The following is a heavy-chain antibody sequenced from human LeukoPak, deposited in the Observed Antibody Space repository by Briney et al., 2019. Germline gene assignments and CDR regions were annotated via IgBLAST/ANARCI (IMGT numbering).Heavy chain of an antibody. CDR3: TMAGETYYYDSSGPSSELHNDYYYYYYMDV. D-gene: IGHD3-22*01. CDR2: ISHDGSRI. V-gene: IGHV3-30*03. Sequence: GGSLRLSCTASGFTFSNYDMHWVRQAPGKGLEWVAVISHDGSRIYYIESVKGRFAISRDNSRNTAYLQMNSLKTEDTAVYYCTMAGETYYYDSSGPSSELHNDYYYYYYMDVWGKGTTVTVSS. J-gene: IGHJ6*03. CDR1: GFTFSNYD.